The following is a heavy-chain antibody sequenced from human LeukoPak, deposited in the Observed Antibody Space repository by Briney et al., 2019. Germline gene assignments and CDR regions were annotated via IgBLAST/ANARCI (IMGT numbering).Heavy chain of an antibody. CDR3: ARVANFDYGDYYLDY. CDR2: INPNSGGT. V-gene: IGHV1-2*02. CDR1: GYTFTGYY. J-gene: IGHJ4*02. D-gene: IGHD4-17*01. Sequence: ASVKVSCKASGYTFTGYYMHWVRQAPGQGLEWMGWINPNSGGTNYAQKFQGRVTMTRDTSLSTAYMELSRLISDDAAVYFCARVANFDYGDYYLDYWGQGTMVTVST.